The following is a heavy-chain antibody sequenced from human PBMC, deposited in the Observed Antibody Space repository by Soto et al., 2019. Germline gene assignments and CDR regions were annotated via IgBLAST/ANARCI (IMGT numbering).Heavy chain of an antibody. CDR1: GGTFGSYA. V-gene: IGHV1-69*01. Sequence: QVQLVQSGAEVKKPGSSVKVSCKASGGTFGSYAISWVRQAPGQGLEWMGGIIPIPGTAHYAQKFQGRVTIAADESTSTAYMELSSLRSEDTAVYYCARAQGSSTSLEIYGYYYYGMDVWGQGTTVTVSS. J-gene: IGHJ6*02. D-gene: IGHD2-2*01. CDR3: ARAQGSSTSLEIYGYYYYGMDV. CDR2: IIPIPGTA.